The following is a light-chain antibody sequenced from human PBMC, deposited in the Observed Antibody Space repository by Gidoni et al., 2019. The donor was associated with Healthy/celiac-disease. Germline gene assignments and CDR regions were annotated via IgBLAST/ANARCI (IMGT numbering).Light chain of an antibody. CDR2: GAS. Sequence: DIVLPQSPGTLSLSPGERATLSCRASQSVSSSYLAWYQQKPGQAPRRLIYGASSRATGITDRFSGSGSGTDFTLTISRLEPEDFAVYYCQQYGSSRGTFGQGTKVEIK. V-gene: IGKV3-20*01. J-gene: IGKJ1*01. CDR3: QQYGSSRGT. CDR1: QSVSSSY.